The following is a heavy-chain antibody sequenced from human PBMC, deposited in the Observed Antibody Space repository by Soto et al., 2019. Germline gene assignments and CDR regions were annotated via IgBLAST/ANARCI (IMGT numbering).Heavy chain of an antibody. J-gene: IGHJ4*02. V-gene: IGHV3-33*01. Sequence: QVQLVESGGGVVQPGRSLRLSCAASGFTFSNYAMHWVRQAPGKGLEWVAVIWYDGSNKYYADSVKGRFTISRGNSKNTRELQMNSLRAEDTAVYYCARGAPMTTVFQFDYGGQGPLVSVSS. D-gene: IGHD4-17*01. CDR2: IWYDGSNK. CDR1: GFTFSNYA. CDR3: ARGAPMTTVFQFDY.